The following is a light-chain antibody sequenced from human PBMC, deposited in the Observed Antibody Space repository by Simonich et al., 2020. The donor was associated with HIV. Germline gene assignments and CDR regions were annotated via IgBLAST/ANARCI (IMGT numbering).Light chain of an antibody. CDR3: KIWHNNVWV. Sequence: QAVLTQPTYLSTSPGASASLTCNLRSCINVGTYRIYWYQKKPWSPPHYLLNYKSDSDKQQGSVVPIRFSGSKDISANAGIFLISGLQSEDEADYYCKIWHNNVWVFGGGTKVTVL. J-gene: IGLJ3*02. CDR1: SCINVGTYR. V-gene: IGLV5-45*01. CDR2: YKSDSDK.